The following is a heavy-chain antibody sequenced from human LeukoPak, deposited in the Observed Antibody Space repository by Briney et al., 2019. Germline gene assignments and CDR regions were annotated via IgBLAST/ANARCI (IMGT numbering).Heavy chain of an antibody. CDR2: IYYSGST. D-gene: IGHD4-17*01. V-gene: IGHV4-31*03. CDR1: GGSISSGGYY. CDR3: AREDGDTLGYAFDI. Sequence: PSQTLSLTCTVSGGSISSGGYYWSWIRQHPGKGLEWIGYIYYSGSTYYNPSLKSRVTISVDTSKNQFSLKLSSVTAADTAVYYCAREDGDTLGYAFDIWGQGTMVTVSS. J-gene: IGHJ3*02.